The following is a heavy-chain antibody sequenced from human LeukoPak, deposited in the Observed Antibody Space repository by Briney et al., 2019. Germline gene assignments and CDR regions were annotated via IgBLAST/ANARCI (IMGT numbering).Heavy chain of an antibody. J-gene: IGHJ4*02. D-gene: IGHD5-24*01. CDR1: GYSISSGYY. CDR3: ARGRRDGYNWYYFDY. V-gene: IGHV4-38-2*02. Sequence: PSETLSLTCTVSGYSISSGYYWGWIRQPPGKGLEWIGTIYHSGITYYNPSLKSRVTISVDTSKNQFSLKLSSVTAADTAVYYCARGRRDGYNWYYFDYWGQGTLVTVSS. CDR2: IYHSGIT.